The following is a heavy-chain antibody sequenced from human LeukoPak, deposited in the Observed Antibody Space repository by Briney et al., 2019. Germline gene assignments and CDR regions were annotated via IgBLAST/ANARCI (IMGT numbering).Heavy chain of an antibody. D-gene: IGHD6-19*01. CDR1: GFTFSSYS. J-gene: IGHJ5*02. V-gene: IGHV3-48*02. Sequence: TGGSLRLSCAASGFTFSSYSMNWVRQAPGKGLEWVSYISSGSSAIYYADSVKGRFTISTDNAKNSLFLQLNSLRDEDTAVYYCARVVAGIDWFDPWGQGTLVTVSS. CDR3: ARVVAGIDWFDP. CDR2: ISSGSSAI.